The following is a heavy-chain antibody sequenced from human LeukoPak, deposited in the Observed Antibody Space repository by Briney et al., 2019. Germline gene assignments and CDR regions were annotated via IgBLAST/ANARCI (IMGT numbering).Heavy chain of an antibody. CDR2: ITASGTAM. CDR3: ASSGSYRFD. CDR1: GFTFSSYW. J-gene: IGHJ4*02. Sequence: GGSLRLSCAASGFTFSSYWMSWVRQAPGKGLEWVSHITASGTAMFYADSVKGRFTISRDNAKNSLYLQMNSLRDEDTAVYYCASSGSYRFDYGAREPWSPSPQ. V-gene: IGHV3-48*02. D-gene: IGHD1-26*01.